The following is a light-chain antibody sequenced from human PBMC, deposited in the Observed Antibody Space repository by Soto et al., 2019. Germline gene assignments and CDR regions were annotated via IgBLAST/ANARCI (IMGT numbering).Light chain of an antibody. V-gene: IGLV2-14*01. CDR3: SSYTSSSTSRYV. CDR1: SSDVGGYNY. Sequence: QSVLTPPASVSGSPGQSITISCTGTSSDVGGYNYVSWYQQHPGKAPKLMIYDVSNRPSGVSNRFPGSKSGNTASLTISGLQAEDEADYYCSSYTSSSTSRYVFGTGTKVTVL. CDR2: DVS. J-gene: IGLJ1*01.